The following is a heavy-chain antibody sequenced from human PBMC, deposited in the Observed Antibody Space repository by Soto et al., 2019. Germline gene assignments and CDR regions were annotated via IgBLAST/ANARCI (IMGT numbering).Heavy chain of an antibody. CDR2: ISAYNGNT. CDR3: AVDCYDSSGYYS. D-gene: IGHD3-22*01. J-gene: IGHJ4*02. V-gene: IGHV1-18*01. CDR1: VYTFTSYG. Sequence: AVKVSCKASVYTFTSYGIFLVRQAPAQGREGMGWISAYNGNTNYAQKLQARVTMTTDTSTSTAYMELRSLRSDDTGVYYFAVDCYDSSGYYSWGQGTLVTVSS.